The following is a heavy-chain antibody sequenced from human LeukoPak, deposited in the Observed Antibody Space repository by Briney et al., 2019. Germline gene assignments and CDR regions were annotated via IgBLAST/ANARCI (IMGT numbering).Heavy chain of an antibody. CDR3: ARVRTYYDFWSGYSYNWFDP. J-gene: IGHJ5*02. CDR1: GGSISSGDYY. Sequence: PSQTLSLTCTVSGGSISSGDYYWSWICQPPGKGLEWIGYIYYSGSTYYNPSLKSRVTISVDTSKNQFSLKLSSVTAADTAVYYCARVRTYYDFWSGYSYNWFDPWGQGTLVTVSS. V-gene: IGHV4-30-4*01. CDR2: IYYSGST. D-gene: IGHD3-3*01.